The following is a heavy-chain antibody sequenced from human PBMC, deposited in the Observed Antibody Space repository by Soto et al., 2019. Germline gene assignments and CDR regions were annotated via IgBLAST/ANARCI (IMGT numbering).Heavy chain of an antibody. CDR2: IWYDGSNK. Sequence: QVRLVESGGGVVQPGRSLRLSCSASGFTFRNFGFHWVRQAPGKGLEWVALIWYDGSNKYYAESLKGRVSISRDNYKNNLYLEMKSLRFEDTAVYYCARDGDIQGGPPPKNYAMDVWGQGATVTVSS. CDR3: ARDGDIQGGPPPKNYAMDV. J-gene: IGHJ6*02. CDR1: GFTFRNFG. V-gene: IGHV3-33*08. D-gene: IGHD5-12*01.